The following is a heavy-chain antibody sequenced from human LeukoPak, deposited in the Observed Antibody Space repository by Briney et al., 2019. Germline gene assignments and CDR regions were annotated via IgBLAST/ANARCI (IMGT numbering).Heavy chain of an antibody. V-gene: IGHV3-21*01. CDR1: GFTFSTYN. J-gene: IGHJ4*02. CDR3: ARVSTPPTIAAGYFDY. D-gene: IGHD6-13*01. Sequence: GGSLRLSCAASGFTFSTYNMNWVRQAPGKGLEWVSSISYSSSYIYYADSVKGRLTISRDNAKSSLYLQMNTLRAEDTAVYYCARVSTPPTIAAGYFDYWGQGTLVTVSS. CDR2: ISYSSSYI.